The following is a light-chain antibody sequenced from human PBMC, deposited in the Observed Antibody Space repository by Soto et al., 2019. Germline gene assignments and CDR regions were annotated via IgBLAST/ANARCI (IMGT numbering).Light chain of an antibody. V-gene: IGKV3-20*01. CDR1: QSVSSTY. Sequence: EIVLTQSPGTLSLSLGERATLSCRASQSVSSTYLAWYQQKPGQAPRLLIYGASRRASGIPGSFSGSGSATYLTLTSSRLEPEDFAVYYCQQSSSSPYTFGQGTKLEIK. CDR2: GAS. CDR3: QQSSSSPYT. J-gene: IGKJ2*01.